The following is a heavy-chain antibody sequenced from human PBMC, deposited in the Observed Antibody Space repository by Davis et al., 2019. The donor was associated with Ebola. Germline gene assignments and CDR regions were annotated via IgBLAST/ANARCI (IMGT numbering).Heavy chain of an antibody. V-gene: IGHV1-18*01. J-gene: IGHJ4*02. CDR2: IGTYNGNT. Sequence: ASVKVSCKASGYTFSNYAFSWVRQAPGQGLEWLGWIGTYNGNTHYAQKLQGRITLTTDTSSTTAYMELRSLTSDDTAIYYCARDHGSLDYWGQGTLVTVSS. CDR1: GYTFSNYA. D-gene: IGHD6-19*01. CDR3: ARDHGSLDY.